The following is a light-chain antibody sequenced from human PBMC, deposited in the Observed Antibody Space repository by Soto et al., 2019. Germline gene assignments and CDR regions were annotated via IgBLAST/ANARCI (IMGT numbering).Light chain of an antibody. CDR2: KAS. CDR1: QTISSW. V-gene: IGKV1-5*03. J-gene: IGKJ1*01. CDR3: QPYNSYSEA. Sequence: DIQMTQSPSTLSGSVGHRVTITCRASQTISSWLAWYQRKPGKAPNLLIYKASTLKIGVPSRFSGSGSGTDFTLTISSLQPDDFATYYCQPYNSYSEAFGQGTKVELK.